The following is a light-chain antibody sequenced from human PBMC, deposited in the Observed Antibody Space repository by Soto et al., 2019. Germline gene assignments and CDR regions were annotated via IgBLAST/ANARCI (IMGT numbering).Light chain of an antibody. CDR1: SSNIGDNT. CDR2: SNN. Sequence: QAVVTQPPSASGTPGQRVTISWSVGSSNIGDNTVNWYQQLPGTAPKLLIYSNNQRPSGVPDRFSGSKSGTSASLAISGLQSEDEADYYCAAWDDSLFWVFGGGTKLTVL. CDR3: AAWDDSLFWV. V-gene: IGLV1-44*01. J-gene: IGLJ3*02.